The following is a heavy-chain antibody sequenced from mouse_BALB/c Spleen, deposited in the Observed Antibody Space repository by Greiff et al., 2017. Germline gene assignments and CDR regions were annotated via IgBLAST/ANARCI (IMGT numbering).Heavy chain of an antibody. D-gene: IGHD2-13*01. Sequence: VQLQESGPELVKPGASVTMSCKASGYTFTSYVMHWVKQKPGQGLEWIGYINPHNDGTKYNEKFKGKATLTSDKSSSIVYMEFSSLTSEDSAVYYCARGDIYAMDYWGQGTSVTVSS. CDR2: INPHNDGT. J-gene: IGHJ4*01. CDR3: ARGDIYAMDY. CDR1: GYTFTSYV. V-gene: IGHV1-14*01.